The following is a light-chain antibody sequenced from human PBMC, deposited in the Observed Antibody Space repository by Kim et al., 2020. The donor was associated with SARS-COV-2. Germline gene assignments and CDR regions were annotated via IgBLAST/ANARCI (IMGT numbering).Light chain of an antibody. CDR3: QWWDSSSDHWV. Sequence: AGGKTASITGGGNITRSKGESWYQKKPGQAPVLVIYDTNHRPSGTPERFSGSNGGNKAPLTSSGVEAEEEADYYCQWWDSSSDHWVFGGGTKLTVL. CDR1: ITRSKG. CDR2: DTN. J-gene: IGLJ3*02. V-gene: IGLV3-21*03.